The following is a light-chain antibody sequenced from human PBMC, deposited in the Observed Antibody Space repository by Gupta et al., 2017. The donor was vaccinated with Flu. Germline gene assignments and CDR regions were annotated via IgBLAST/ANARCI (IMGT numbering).Light chain of an antibody. CDR1: QNLVYSDGNTY. V-gene: IGKV2-30*01. Sequence: DVVMTQSPLSLTVTLGQPASISCTSTQNLVYSDGNTYLHWFQQRPGQSPRRLIYQGSYRDSGVLDKISGSRSGAAFRLKISSVEAADVGIYCCRLDAHCPWAFGEGTKVEIK. CDR3: RLDAHCPWA. J-gene: IGKJ1*01. CDR2: QGS.